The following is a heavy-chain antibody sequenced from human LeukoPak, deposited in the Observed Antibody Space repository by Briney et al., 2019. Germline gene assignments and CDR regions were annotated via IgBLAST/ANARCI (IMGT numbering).Heavy chain of an antibody. Sequence: SETLSLTCTVSGGSISSGGYYWSWIRQPPGKGLEWIGYIYHSGSTYYNPSLKSRVTISVDRSKNQFSLKLSSVTAADTAVYYCARAARWGSPLYFDYWGQGTLVTVSS. CDR3: ARAARWGSPLYFDY. CDR2: IYHSGST. V-gene: IGHV4-30-2*01. J-gene: IGHJ4*02. D-gene: IGHD3-16*01. CDR1: GGSISSGGYY.